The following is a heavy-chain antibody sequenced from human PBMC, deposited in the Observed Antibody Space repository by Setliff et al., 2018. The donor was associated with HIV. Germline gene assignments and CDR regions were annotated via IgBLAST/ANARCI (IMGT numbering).Heavy chain of an antibody. CDR2: VNHKGVA. Sequence: LSLTCAVYGGSFSAYYWSWIRQSPEMGLEWIGEVNHKGVANYNPSLKSRVTISVDTSKNQFSLKLRSVSAADTAVYYCARASSGYLIVHYWGQGTLVTVSS. V-gene: IGHV4-34*09. CDR1: GGSFSAYY. J-gene: IGHJ4*02. CDR3: ARASSGYLIVHY. D-gene: IGHD3-22*01.